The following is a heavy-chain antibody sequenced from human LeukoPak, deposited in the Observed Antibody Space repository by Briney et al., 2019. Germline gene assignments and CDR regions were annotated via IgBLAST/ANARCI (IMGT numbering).Heavy chain of an antibody. CDR3: ARVVWFGELREYYYDMDV. CDR1: GGTFSSYA. Sequence: EAPVKVSCKASGGTFSSYAISWVRQAPGQGLEWMGGIIPIFGTANYAQKFQGRVTITTDESTSTAYMELSSLRSEDTAVYYCARVVWFGELREYYYDMDVWGKGTTVTVSS. J-gene: IGHJ6*03. CDR2: IIPIFGTA. V-gene: IGHV1-69*05. D-gene: IGHD3-10*01.